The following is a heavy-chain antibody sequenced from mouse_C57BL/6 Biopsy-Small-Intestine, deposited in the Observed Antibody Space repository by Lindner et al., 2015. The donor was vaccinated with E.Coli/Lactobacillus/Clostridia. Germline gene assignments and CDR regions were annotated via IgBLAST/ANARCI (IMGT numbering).Heavy chain of an antibody. D-gene: IGHD2-3*01. CDR3: AREGDGYFDY. CDR2: INPYNGGT. V-gene: IGHV1-19*01. J-gene: IGHJ2*01. CDR1: GYTFTDYY. Sequence: VQLQESGPELVKPGASVKMSCKASGYTFTDYYMNWVKQSHGKSLEWIGVINPYNGGTSYNQKFKGKATLTVDKSSSTAYMELNSLISEDSAVYNCAREGDGYFDYWGQGTTLTVSS.